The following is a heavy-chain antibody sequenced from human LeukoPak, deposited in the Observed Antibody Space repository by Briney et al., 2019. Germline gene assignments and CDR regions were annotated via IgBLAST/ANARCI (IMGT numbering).Heavy chain of an antibody. V-gene: IGHV3-30*02. D-gene: IGHD3-10*01. CDR1: GFTFSSYG. J-gene: IGHJ3*02. CDR3: AKVAREFMGAFDI. CDR2: IRYDGSNK. Sequence: GGSLRLSCAASGFTFSSYGMHWVRQAPGKGREWVAFIRYDGSNKYYADSVKGRFTISRDNSKNTLYLQMNSLRAEDTAVYYCAKVAREFMGAFDIWGQGSMVTVSS.